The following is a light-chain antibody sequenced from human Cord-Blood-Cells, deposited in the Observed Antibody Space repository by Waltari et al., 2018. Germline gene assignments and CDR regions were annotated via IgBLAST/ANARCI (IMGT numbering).Light chain of an antibody. J-gene: IGLJ1*01. V-gene: IGLV3-19*01. Sequence: SSELTQDPAVSVALGQTVRITCQGDSLRSYYASWYQQKPGQAPVLVIYGKNNRPSWIPDRFSGSSSGNTASLTITGAQAEDEADYYCNSWDSSGNHYVFGTGTKVTVL. CDR2: GKN. CDR1: SLRSYY. CDR3: NSWDSSGNHYV.